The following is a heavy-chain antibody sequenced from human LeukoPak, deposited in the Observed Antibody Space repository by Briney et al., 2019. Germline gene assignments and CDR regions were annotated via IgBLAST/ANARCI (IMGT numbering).Heavy chain of an antibody. CDR1: GFTFSSYG. CDR3: GKLSSYGGHG. CDR2: ISYDGSNK. V-gene: IGHV3-30*18. Sequence: GGSLRLSCAASGFTFSSYGMHWVRQAPGKGLEWVAVISYDGSNKYYADSVKGRFTISRDNSKNTLYLQMNSLRAEDTAVYYCGKLSSYGGHGWGQGTLVTVSS. J-gene: IGHJ4*02. D-gene: IGHD4-23*01.